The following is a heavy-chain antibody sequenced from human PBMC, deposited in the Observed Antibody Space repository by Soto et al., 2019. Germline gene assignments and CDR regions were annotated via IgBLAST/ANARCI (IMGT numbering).Heavy chain of an antibody. CDR2: IYYSGST. J-gene: IGHJ6*02. D-gene: IGHD2-21*01. Sequence: SETLSLTCTVSGGSISSYYWSWIRQPPGKGLEWIGYIYYSGSTNYNPSLKSRVTISVDTSKNQFSLKLSSVTAADTAVYYCAASCVGCGGFNYYGMDVWGQGTTVTVSS. CDR1: GGSISSYY. CDR3: AASCVGCGGFNYYGMDV. V-gene: IGHV4-59*12.